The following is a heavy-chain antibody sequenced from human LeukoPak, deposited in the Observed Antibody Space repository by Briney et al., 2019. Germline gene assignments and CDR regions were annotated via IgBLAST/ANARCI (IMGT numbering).Heavy chain of an antibody. CDR2: MNPNSGNT. J-gene: IGHJ6*03. CDR1: GYTFTSYD. D-gene: IGHD6-13*01. CDR3: ARGSGSSWYGGYYYYYMDV. Sequence: ASVKASCKASGYTFTSYDINWVRQATGQGLEWMGWMNPNSGNTGYAQKFQGRVTMTRNTSISTAYMELSSLRSEDTAVYYCARGSGSSWYGGYYYYYMDVWGKGTTVTVSS. V-gene: IGHV1-8*01.